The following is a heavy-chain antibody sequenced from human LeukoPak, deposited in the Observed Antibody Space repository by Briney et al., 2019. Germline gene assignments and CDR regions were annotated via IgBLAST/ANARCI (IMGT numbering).Heavy chain of an antibody. CDR3: ARGPFNIVVVPAAKESPFDY. J-gene: IGHJ4*02. V-gene: IGHV4-34*01. Sequence: SETLSLTCAVYGGSFSGYYWSWIRQPPGKGLEWIGGINHSGSTNYNPSLKSRVTISVDTSKNQFSLKLSSVTAADTAVYYCARGPFNIVVVPAAKESPFDYWGQGTLVTVSS. D-gene: IGHD2-2*01. CDR1: GGSFSGYY. CDR2: INHSGST.